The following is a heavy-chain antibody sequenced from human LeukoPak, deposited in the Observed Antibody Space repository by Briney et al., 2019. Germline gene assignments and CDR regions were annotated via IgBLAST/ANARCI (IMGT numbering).Heavy chain of an antibody. CDR3: ARLPGRSSPQSWFDP. Sequence: LETLSLTCTVSGGSISSSGYYWGWIRQPPGKGLEWIGSIYYSGSTYYNPSLKSRVTISVDTSKNQFSLKLSSVTAADTAVYYCARLPGRSSPQSWFDPWGQGTLVTVSS. CDR1: GGSISSSGYY. D-gene: IGHD2-2*01. V-gene: IGHV4-39*01. CDR2: IYYSGST. J-gene: IGHJ5*02.